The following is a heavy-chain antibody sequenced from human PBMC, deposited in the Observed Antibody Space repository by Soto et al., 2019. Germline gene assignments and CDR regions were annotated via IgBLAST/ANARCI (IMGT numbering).Heavy chain of an antibody. D-gene: IGHD3-10*01. Sequence: GGSLRLSCAASGFTFDDYAMHWVRQAPGKGLEWVSGISWNSGSIGYADSVKGRFTISRDNAKNSLYLQMNSLRAEDTALYYCARQLGDYYAMDVWGLGTTVTVS. CDR3: ARQLGDYYAMDV. J-gene: IGHJ6*02. CDR1: GFTFDDYA. V-gene: IGHV3-9*01. CDR2: ISWNSGSI.